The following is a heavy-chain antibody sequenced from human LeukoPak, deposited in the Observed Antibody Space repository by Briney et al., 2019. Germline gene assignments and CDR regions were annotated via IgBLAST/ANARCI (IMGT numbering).Heavy chain of an antibody. J-gene: IGHJ4*02. Sequence: SVKVSCKASGGTFSSYAISWVRQAPGQGLEWMGRIIPILGIANYAQKFQGRVTITADKSTSTAYMELSSLRSEDTAVYYCARVTYGLGSYYNYYFDYWGQGTLVTVSS. V-gene: IGHV1-69*04. D-gene: IGHD3-10*01. CDR1: GGTFSSYA. CDR2: IIPILGIA. CDR3: ARVTYGLGSYYNYYFDY.